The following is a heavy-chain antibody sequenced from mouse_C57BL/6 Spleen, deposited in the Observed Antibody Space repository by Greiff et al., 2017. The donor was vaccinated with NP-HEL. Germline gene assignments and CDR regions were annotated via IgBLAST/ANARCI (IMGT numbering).Heavy chain of an antibody. Sequence: EVQLVESGGGLVKPGGSLKLSCAASGFTFSDYGMHWVRQAPEKGLEWVAYISSGSSTIYYADTVKGRFTISRDNAKNTLFLQMTSLRSEDTAMYYCARHDGGSFEVWGTGTTVTVSS. CDR1: GFTFSDYG. V-gene: IGHV5-17*01. CDR2: ISSGSSTI. J-gene: IGHJ1*03. D-gene: IGHD2-3*01. CDR3: ARHDGGSFEV.